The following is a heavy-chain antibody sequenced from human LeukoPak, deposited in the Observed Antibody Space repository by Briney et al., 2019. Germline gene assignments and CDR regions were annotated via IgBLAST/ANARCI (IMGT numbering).Heavy chain of an antibody. CDR2: FSGDGGRT. J-gene: IGHJ1*01. CDR3: ARDRMSRAPTYFHH. CDR1: GFTFDDFA. Sequence: PGGPLRLSCAAPGFTFDDFAMHWARKAPGRGRKGVSFFSGDGGRTDYADSVKGRFTISRDNSKNSLYLQMNSLTAEDTAFYFCARDRMSRAPTYFHHWGQGTLVTVSA. D-gene: IGHD2-2*01. V-gene: IGHV3-43*02.